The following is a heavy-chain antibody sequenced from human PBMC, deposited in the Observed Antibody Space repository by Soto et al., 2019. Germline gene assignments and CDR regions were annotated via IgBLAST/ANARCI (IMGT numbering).Heavy chain of an antibody. Sequence: PSETLSLTCSVSGGSINSYLWSWIRQPAGKGLEWIGRVYSSGTTDYNPSLNSRATPSVETSKNQFSLKLSSVTAADTAVYYCARDIGSYAYGEGYWGQGIQVTVSS. V-gene: IGHV4-4*07. D-gene: IGHD3-10*01. CDR3: ARDIGSYAYGEGY. CDR2: VYSSGTT. CDR1: GGSINSYL. J-gene: IGHJ4*02.